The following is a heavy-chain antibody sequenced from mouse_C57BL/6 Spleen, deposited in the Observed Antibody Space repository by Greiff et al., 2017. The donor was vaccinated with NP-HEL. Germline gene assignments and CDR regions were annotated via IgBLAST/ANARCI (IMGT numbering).Heavy chain of an antibody. Sequence: EVQLQQSGPVLVKPGASVKMSCKASGYTFTDYYMNWVKQSHGKSLEWIGVINPYNGGTSYNQKFKGKATLTVDKSSSTAYMELNSLTSEDSAVYYCARAGMTTGLWYFDVWGTGTTVTVSS. D-gene: IGHD1-1*01. CDR3: ARAGMTTGLWYFDV. J-gene: IGHJ1*03. CDR1: GYTFTDYY. CDR2: INPYNGGT. V-gene: IGHV1-19*01.